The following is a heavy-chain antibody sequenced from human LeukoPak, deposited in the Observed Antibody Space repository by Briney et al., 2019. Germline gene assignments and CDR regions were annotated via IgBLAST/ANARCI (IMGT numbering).Heavy chain of an antibody. CDR1: GGSISSYY. J-gene: IGHJ5*02. CDR3: AGVDIVVVPAAIMGWFDP. V-gene: IGHV4-59*01. D-gene: IGHD2-2*02. CDR2: IYYSGST. Sequence: PSETLSLTCTVSGGSISSYYWSWIQQPPGKGLEWIGYIYYSGSTNYNPSLKSRVTISVDTSKNQFSLKLSSVTAADTAVYYCAGVDIVVVPAAIMGWFDPWGQGTLVTVSS.